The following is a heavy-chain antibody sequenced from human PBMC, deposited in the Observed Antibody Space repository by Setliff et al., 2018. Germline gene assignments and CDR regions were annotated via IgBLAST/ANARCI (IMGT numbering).Heavy chain of an antibody. J-gene: IGHJ4*02. CDR2: IYTSGST. V-gene: IGHV4-61*09. D-gene: IGHD4-4*01. CDR3: AKDKQLNDYSKVPDY. CDR1: GYSISSGYY. Sequence: PSETLSLTCAVSGYSISSGYYWSWIRQPAGKGLEWIGHIYTSGSTNYNPSLKSRVTISVGTSKNQFSLKLSSVTAADTAVYYCAKDKQLNDYSKVPDYWGQGTLVTVSS.